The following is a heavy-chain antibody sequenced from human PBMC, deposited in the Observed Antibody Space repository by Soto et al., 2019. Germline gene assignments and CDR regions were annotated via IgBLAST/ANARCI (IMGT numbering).Heavy chain of an antibody. CDR2: INHSGST. CDR3: ARGDCTNGVCYTIFDY. V-gene: IGHV4-34*01. D-gene: IGHD2-8*01. CDR1: GGSFSGYY. J-gene: IGHJ4*02. Sequence: SETLSLTCAVYGGSFSGYYWSWIRQPPGKGLEWIGEINHSGSTNYNPSLKSRVTISVDTSKNQFSLKLSSVTAADTAVYYCARGDCTNGVCYTIFDYWGQGTPVTVSS.